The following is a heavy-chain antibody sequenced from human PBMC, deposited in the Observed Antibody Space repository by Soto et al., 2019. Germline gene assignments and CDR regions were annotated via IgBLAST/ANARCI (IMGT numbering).Heavy chain of an antibody. Sequence: QLQLQESGSGLVKPSQTLSLTCAVSGGSISSGGYSWSWIRQPPGKSLEWIGYIYHSGSTYYNPSLKSRVTISVDSSKNQFSLKLSSVTPADTAVYYCARTDTAMALCAFDIWGQGTMVTVSS. CDR1: GGSISSGGYS. V-gene: IGHV4-30-2*01. CDR2: IYHSGST. CDR3: ARTDTAMALCAFDI. D-gene: IGHD5-18*01. J-gene: IGHJ3*02.